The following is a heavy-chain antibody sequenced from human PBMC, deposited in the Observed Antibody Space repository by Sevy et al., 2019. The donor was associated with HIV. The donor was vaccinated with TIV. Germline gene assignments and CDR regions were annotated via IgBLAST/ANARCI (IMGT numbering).Heavy chain of an antibody. Sequence: GGSLKISCAASGFTFSSYSMNWVRQAPGKGLEWVSSISTSSSYIYYADSVKGRFTISRDNAKNSLYLQMNSLRAEDTAVYYCARDEGDGSYWEFVYWGQGTLVTASS. CDR3: ARDEGDGSYWEFVY. V-gene: IGHV3-21*01. J-gene: IGHJ4*02. CDR2: ISTSSSYI. D-gene: IGHD1-26*01. CDR1: GFTFSSYS.